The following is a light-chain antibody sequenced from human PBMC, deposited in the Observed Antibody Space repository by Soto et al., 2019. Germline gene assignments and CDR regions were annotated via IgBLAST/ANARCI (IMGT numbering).Light chain of an antibody. CDR2: DAS. V-gene: IGKV3-11*01. J-gene: IGKJ2*01. Sequence: EIVLTQSPATLSLSPEERATLSCRASQSVSSYLAWYQQQPGQAPRLLIYDASNRATGIPARFSGSGSGTDFTLTISSLEPEVFAVYYCQERTNWYTFGQGTKLEIK. CDR1: QSVSSY. CDR3: QERTNWYT.